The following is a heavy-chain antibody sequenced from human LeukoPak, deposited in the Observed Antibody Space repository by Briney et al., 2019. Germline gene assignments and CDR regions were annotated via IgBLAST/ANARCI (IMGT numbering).Heavy chain of an antibody. D-gene: IGHD4-23*01. Sequence: ASETLSLTCAVYGGSFSGYYWTWIRQPPGEGLEWIGEINHSGSTKYNPSLKSRVTMSVDTSKTQFSLELNSVTAADTAVYYCARLSTVVTPWAFDIWGQGTMVTVSS. J-gene: IGHJ3*02. CDR3: ARLSTVVTPWAFDI. CDR1: GGSFSGYY. CDR2: INHSGST. V-gene: IGHV4-34*01.